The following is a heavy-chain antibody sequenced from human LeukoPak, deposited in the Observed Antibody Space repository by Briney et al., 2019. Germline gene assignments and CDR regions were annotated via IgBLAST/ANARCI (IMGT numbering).Heavy chain of an antibody. V-gene: IGHV4-59*08. CDR3: AGGDSSGWTDFDY. CDR1: GGSISSFY. CDR2: ISYRGST. D-gene: IGHD6-19*01. J-gene: IGHJ4*02. Sequence: SETLSLTCTVSGGSISSFYWSWIRQPPGKGLEGIGFISYRGSTNYNPSLKSRVTISLDTYKKQFSLKLSSVTAADTAVFYCAGGDSSGWTDFDYWGQEPLVTVSS.